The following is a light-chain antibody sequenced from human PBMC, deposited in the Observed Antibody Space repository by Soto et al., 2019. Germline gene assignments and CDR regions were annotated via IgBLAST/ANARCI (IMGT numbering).Light chain of an antibody. CDR1: SSNIGSNT. J-gene: IGLJ3*02. V-gene: IGLV1-44*01. Sequence: QPVLTQPPSASGTRGQRVTISCSGSSSNIGSNTVNWYQQLPGTAPKLLIYSNNQRPSGVPDRFSGSKSGTSASLAISGLQSEDEADYYCAAWDDSLNGWVCGGGTKVTVL. CDR2: SNN. CDR3: AAWDDSLNGWV.